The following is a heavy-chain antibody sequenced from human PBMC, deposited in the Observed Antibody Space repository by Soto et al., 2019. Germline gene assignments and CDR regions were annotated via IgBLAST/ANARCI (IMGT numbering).Heavy chain of an antibody. CDR3: ARDGRGYSGYDLPVYFDY. D-gene: IGHD5-12*01. CDR1: GGTFSSYA. V-gene: IGHV1-69*13. J-gene: IGHJ4*02. Sequence: SVKVSCKASGGTFSSYAISWVRQAPGQGLEWMGGIIPIFGTANYAQKFQGRVTITADESTSTAYMELSSLRSEDTAVYYCARDGRGYSGYDLPVYFDYWGQGTLVTVS. CDR2: IIPIFGTA.